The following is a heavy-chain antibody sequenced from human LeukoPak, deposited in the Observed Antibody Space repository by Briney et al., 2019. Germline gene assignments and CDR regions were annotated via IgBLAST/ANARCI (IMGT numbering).Heavy chain of an antibody. D-gene: IGHD3-3*01. Sequence: SQTLSLTCTVSGGSISTTNYYWGWIRQPPGRDLEWIGSIYSSGNTYYNPSLESRVTISVDTSKNQLSLKLTSATAADTSVYYCARHSGLRSPFDPWGQGTLVTVSS. CDR3: ARHSGLRSPFDP. V-gene: IGHV4-39*01. CDR2: IYSSGNT. CDR1: GGSISTTNYY. J-gene: IGHJ5*02.